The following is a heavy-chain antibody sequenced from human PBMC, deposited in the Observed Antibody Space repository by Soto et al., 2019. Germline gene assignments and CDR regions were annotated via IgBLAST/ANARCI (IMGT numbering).Heavy chain of an antibody. J-gene: IGHJ5*02. CDR2: IYYSGST. CDR1: GGSISSSSYY. CDR3: ASPYCSSTSCYGGWFDP. V-gene: IGHV4-39*01. D-gene: IGHD2-2*01. Sequence: QLQLQESGPGLVKPSETLSLTCTVSGGSISSSSYYWGWIRQPPGKGLEWIGSIYYSGSTYYNPSLKSRVTISVDTSKNQFSLKLSSVTAADTAVYYCASPYCSSTSCYGGWFDPWGQGTLVTVSS.